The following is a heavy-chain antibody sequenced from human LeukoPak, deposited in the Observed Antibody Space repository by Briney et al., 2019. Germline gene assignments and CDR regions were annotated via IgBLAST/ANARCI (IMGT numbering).Heavy chain of an antibody. V-gene: IGHV4-59*08. CDR3: ARYRGNSDAFDI. D-gene: IGHD4-23*01. Sequence: SETLSLTCTVSGGSISSYYWSWIRQPPGKGLEWIGYIYYSGSTNYNPSLKSRVTISVDTSKNQFSLKLSSVTAADTAVYYCARYRGNSDAFDIWGQGTMVTVSS. CDR2: IYYSGST. J-gene: IGHJ3*02. CDR1: GGSISSYY.